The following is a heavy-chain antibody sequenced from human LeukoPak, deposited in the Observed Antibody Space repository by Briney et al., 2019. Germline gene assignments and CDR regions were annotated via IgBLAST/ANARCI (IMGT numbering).Heavy chain of an antibody. Sequence: GGSLRLSCAASGFTVSSNYMSWIRQAPGKGLEWVSYISSSGGTIYYADSVKGRFTISRDKAKNSLYLQMNTRRAAATAVYYCARGAYYDFWRGYPNWFDPWGQGTLVTVSS. CDR2: ISSSGGTI. D-gene: IGHD3-3*01. J-gene: IGHJ5*02. CDR1: GFTVSSNY. CDR3: ARGAYYDFWRGYPNWFDP. V-gene: IGHV3-11*04.